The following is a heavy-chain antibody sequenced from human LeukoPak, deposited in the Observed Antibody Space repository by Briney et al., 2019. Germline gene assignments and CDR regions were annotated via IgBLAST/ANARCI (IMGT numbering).Heavy chain of an antibody. CDR1: GYSFTSYW. Sequence: ESLKISCKGSGYSFTSYWIGWVRQMPGKGLEWMGIIYPGDSDTRYSPSFQGQVTISADKSISTAYLQWSSLKASDTAMYYCARQGPYGSGNDAFDIWGQGIMVTVSS. CDR2: IYPGDSDT. V-gene: IGHV5-51*01. J-gene: IGHJ3*02. CDR3: ARQGPYGSGNDAFDI. D-gene: IGHD3-10*01.